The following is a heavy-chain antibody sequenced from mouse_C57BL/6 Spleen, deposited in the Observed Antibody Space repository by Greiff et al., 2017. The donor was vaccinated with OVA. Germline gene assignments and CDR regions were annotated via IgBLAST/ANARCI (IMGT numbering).Heavy chain of an antibody. Sequence: EVKLMESGGGLVKPGGSLKLSCAASGFTFSSYAMSWVRQTPEKRLEWVATISAGGSYTYYTDNVKGRFTISRDNAKNNLYLQMSHLKSEDTAMYYCARDGANWDSYFDYWGQGTTLTVSS. CDR2: ISAGGSYT. CDR1: GFTFSSYA. CDR3: ARDGANWDSYFDY. D-gene: IGHD4-1*01. J-gene: IGHJ2*01. V-gene: IGHV5-4*01.